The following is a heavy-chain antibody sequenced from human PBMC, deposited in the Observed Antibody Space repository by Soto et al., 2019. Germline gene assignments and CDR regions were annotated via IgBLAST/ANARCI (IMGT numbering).Heavy chain of an antibody. J-gene: IGHJ5*02. CDR1: GDSVSSNSAA. Sequence: SQTLSLPCAISGDSVSSNSAAWNWIRQSPSRGLEWLGRTYYRSKWYNDYAVSVKSRITINPDTSKNQFSLQLNSVTPEDTAVYYCAREYYCSGGSCRNWFDPWGQGTLVTVSS. CDR3: AREYYCSGGSCRNWFDP. D-gene: IGHD2-15*01. V-gene: IGHV6-1*01. CDR2: TYYRSKWYN.